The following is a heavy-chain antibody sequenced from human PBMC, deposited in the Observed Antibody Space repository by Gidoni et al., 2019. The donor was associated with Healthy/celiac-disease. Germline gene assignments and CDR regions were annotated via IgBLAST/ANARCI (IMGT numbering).Heavy chain of an antibody. Sequence: EVQLLESGGGLVQPGGSLRLSCAASGFTFSSYAMSWVRQAPGKGLEWVSAISGSGGSTYYADSVKGRFTISRDNSKNTLYLQMNSLRAEDTAVYYCASLQIQVWGSSPFDYWGQGTLVTVSS. J-gene: IGHJ4*02. CDR3: ASLQIQVWGSSPFDY. CDR2: ISGSGGST. D-gene: IGHD3-16*01. CDR1: GFTFSSYA. V-gene: IGHV3-23*01.